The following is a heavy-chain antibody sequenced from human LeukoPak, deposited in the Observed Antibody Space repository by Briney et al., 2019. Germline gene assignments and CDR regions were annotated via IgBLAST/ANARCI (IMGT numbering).Heavy chain of an antibody. D-gene: IGHD1-26*01. J-gene: IGHJ5*01. CDR2: IYPGDSDI. V-gene: IGHV5-51*01. CDR1: GFSFISHW. CDR3: ATRYYDS. Sequence: HGESLKISCKGSGFSFISHWIGWVRQLPGKGLEWMGIIYPGDSDIRYSPSFQGLVTISADKSISTAYLQWDSLKASDTAMYYCATRYYDSWGQGTLVTVSS.